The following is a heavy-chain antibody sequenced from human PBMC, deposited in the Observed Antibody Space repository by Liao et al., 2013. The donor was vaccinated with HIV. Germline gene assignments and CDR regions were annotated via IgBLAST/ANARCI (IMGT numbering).Heavy chain of an antibody. J-gene: IGHJ3*02. CDR3: ARDSGSTRDDDGLDI. Sequence: QVQLQESGPGLVKPSETLSLTCTVSGGSISNYYWSWIRQPAGKGLEWIGRIYTSGSTNYNPSLKSRVTMSVDTSKNQFSLKLSSVTAADTAVYFCARDSGSTRDDDGLDIWGQGTLVTVSS. D-gene: IGHD3-10*01. CDR1: GGSISNYY. V-gene: IGHV4-4*07. CDR2: IYTSGST.